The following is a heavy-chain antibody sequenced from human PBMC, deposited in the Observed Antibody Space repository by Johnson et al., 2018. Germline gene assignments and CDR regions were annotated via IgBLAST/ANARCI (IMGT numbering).Heavy chain of an antibody. CDR2: IYYSGST. CDR1: GGSISSGGYY. J-gene: IGHJ1*01. V-gene: IGHV4-31*03. D-gene: IGHD5-24*01. Sequence: QVQLQESGPGLVKPSQTLSLTCTVSGGSISSGGYYWSWIRQHPGKGLEWIGYIYYSGSTYYNPSLKSRVTISVDTSKNQFSLKLSSVTAADTAVYYWSRVEKGILDWEYFQHWGQGTLVTVSS. CDR3: SRVEKGILDWEYFQH.